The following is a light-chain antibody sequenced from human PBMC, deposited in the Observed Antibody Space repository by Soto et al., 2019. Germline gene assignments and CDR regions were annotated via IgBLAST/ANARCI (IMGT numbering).Light chain of an antibody. J-gene: IGLJ2*01. Sequence: QSALTQPRSVSGSPGQSVTISCTGTSSDVGGYNYVSWYQQHPGKAPKLMIYDVSKRPSGVPDRFSGSKSGNTASLTISGLQAEDEGDYYCCSYAGSYTFVVFGGGAMLTVL. CDR3: CSYAGSYTFVV. CDR2: DVS. V-gene: IGLV2-11*01. CDR1: SSDVGGYNY.